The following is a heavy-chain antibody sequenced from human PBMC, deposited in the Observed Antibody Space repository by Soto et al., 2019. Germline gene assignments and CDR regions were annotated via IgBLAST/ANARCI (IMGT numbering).Heavy chain of an antibody. D-gene: IGHD3-16*02. Sequence: PGGSLRHSCTSSGLNFISYAMSWVRQATGKGLEWVSAISGSGGSTYYADSVKGRFTISRDNSKNTLYLQMNSLRAEDTAVYYCAKDLPIPYYDYIWGSYRIATAFDIWGQGTMVTVSS. J-gene: IGHJ3*02. CDR1: GLNFISYA. CDR3: AKDLPIPYYDYIWGSYRIATAFDI. V-gene: IGHV3-23*01. CDR2: ISGSGGST.